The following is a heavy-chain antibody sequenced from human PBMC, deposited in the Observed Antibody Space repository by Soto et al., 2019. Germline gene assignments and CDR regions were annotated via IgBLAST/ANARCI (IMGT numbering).Heavy chain of an antibody. CDR2: ISYDGSNK. J-gene: IGHJ6*02. CDR3: ARDRSYYYGSGSYYTIAYGMDV. D-gene: IGHD3-10*01. CDR1: GFTFSSYA. Sequence: PGGSLRLSCAASGFTFSSYAMHWVRQAPGKGLEWVAIISYDGSNKYYADSVKGRFTISRDNSKNTLYLQMNSLRPEDTAVYYCARDRSYYYGSGSYYTIAYGMDVWGQGTTVTVSS. V-gene: IGHV3-30-3*01.